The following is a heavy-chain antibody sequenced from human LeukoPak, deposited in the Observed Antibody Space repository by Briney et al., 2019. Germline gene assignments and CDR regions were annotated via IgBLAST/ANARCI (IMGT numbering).Heavy chain of an antibody. CDR3: ARQQGLQNLNFDY. D-gene: IGHD4-11*01. CDR1: GYAFTSYY. CDR2: INPIGGTT. Sequence: ASVKVSCKASGYAFTSYYIHWVRQAPGQGLEWMGIINPIGGTTDYAQKFQGRVTMTRDTSTSTVYMELSSLRSEDTAVYYCARQQGLQNLNFDYWGQGTLVTVSS. V-gene: IGHV1-46*01. J-gene: IGHJ4*02.